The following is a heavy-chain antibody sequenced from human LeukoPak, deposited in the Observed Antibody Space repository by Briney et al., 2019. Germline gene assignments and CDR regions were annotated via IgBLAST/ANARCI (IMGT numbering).Heavy chain of an antibody. D-gene: IGHD3-22*01. V-gene: IGHV4-34*01. J-gene: IGHJ4*02. Sequence: SETLSLTCAVYGGSFSGYYWSWIRQPPGKGLEWIGEINHSGSTNYNPSLKSRVTISVDTSKNQFSLKLSSVTAADTAVYYCARERPRYYYDGSGYSDYWGQGTLVTVSS. CDR1: GGSFSGYY. CDR3: ARERPRYYYDGSGYSDY. CDR2: INHSGST.